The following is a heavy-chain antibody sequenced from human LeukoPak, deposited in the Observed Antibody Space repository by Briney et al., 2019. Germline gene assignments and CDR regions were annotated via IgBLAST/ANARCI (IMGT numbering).Heavy chain of an antibody. V-gene: IGHV4-59*07. J-gene: IGHJ3*02. CDR3: AGAGYSSSWYHAFDI. CDR1: GGSFSSYY. D-gene: IGHD6-13*01. CDR2: IYYSGST. Sequence: PSDTLSLTCTVSGGSFSSYYWSWIRQPPGKGLEWIGYIYYSGSTNYNPSLTSRVTIYVNTSKNQFPVKLSSVTAADTAVYYCAGAGYSSSWYHAFDIWGQGTMVTVSS.